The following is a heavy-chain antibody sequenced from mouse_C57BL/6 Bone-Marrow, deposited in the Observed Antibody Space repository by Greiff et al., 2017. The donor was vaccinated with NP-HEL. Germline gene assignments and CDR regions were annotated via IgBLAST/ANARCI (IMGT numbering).Heavy chain of an antibody. CDR1: GYTFTTYW. CDR3: ARKAYYGRSDECAY. Sequence: QVQLQQPGAELVKPGASVKLSCKASGYTFTTYWMQWVKQRPGQGLEWIGEIDPSDSYTNYNQKFKGKATLTVDTSSSTANMQLSSLTSEDSADYYGARKAYYGRSDECAYGGQGTLVTVSA. D-gene: IGHD1-1*01. J-gene: IGHJ3*01. V-gene: IGHV1-50*01. CDR2: IDPSDSYT.